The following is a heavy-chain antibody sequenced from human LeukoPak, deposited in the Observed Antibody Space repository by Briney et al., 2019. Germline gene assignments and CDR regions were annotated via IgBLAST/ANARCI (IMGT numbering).Heavy chain of an antibody. CDR2: INPISGGT. V-gene: IGHV1-2*02. CDR1: GYTFTGYH. D-gene: IGHD6-19*01. J-gene: IGHJ1*01. Sequence: ASVKVSCMTSGYTFTGYHMHWVRQAPGQGLEWMGWINPISGGTKYGQKFQGRVTLTRDTSISTAYMELNSLTSDDTAVYYCARGGVYSSGWYPEYFQRWGQGTLVTVS. CDR3: ARGGVYSSGWYPEYFQR.